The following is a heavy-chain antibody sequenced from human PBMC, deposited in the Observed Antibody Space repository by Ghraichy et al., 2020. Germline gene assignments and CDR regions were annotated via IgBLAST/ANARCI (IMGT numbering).Heavy chain of an antibody. CDR3: ASERDAYNSGLDY. CDR1: GFTFSSYE. V-gene: IGHV3-48*03. Sequence: LSLTCVASGFTFSSYEMNWVRQAPGKWLEWVSYISSSGSTMYYADSVKGRFTISRDNAKNSLYLQMNSLRAEDTAVYYCASERDAYNSGLDYWGQGTLVIVSS. CDR2: ISSSGSTM. D-gene: IGHD5-24*01. J-gene: IGHJ4*02.